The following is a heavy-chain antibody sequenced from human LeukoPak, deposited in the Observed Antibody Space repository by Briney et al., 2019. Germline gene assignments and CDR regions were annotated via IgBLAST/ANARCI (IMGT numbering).Heavy chain of an antibody. J-gene: IGHJ1*01. D-gene: IGHD2-2*01. V-gene: IGHV3-23*01. CDR3: AKGYCSSTSCYFTYFQH. CDR1: GFPFSYYA. Sequence: PGGSLRLSCAASGFPFSYYAMNWVRQAPGKGLEWVSTITGSGGNTYYADSVEGRFTISRDNSKNTVYLQMNSLRAEDTALYYCAKGYCSSTSCYFTYFQHWGQGTLVTVSS. CDR2: ITGSGGNT.